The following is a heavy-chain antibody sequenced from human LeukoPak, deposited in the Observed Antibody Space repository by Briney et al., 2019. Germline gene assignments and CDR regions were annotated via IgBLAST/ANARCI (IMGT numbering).Heavy chain of an antibody. Sequence: PSETLSLTCIVSGYSIRSGYSWGWIRQPPGKGLEWMGTISHSGSTNYNPSLKSRVTMSVDTSKNQFSLKLNSVTATDTAVYYCAKDHGIVVVGDFDYWGQGTLVTVSS. D-gene: IGHD2-2*01. CDR2: ISHSGST. CDR3: AKDHGIVVVGDFDY. CDR1: GYSIRSGYS. V-gene: IGHV4-38-2*02. J-gene: IGHJ4*02.